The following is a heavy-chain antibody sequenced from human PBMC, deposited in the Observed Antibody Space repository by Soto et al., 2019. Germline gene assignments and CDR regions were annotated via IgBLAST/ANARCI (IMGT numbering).Heavy chain of an antibody. V-gene: IGHV3-30-3*01. CDR2: ISYAGSNT. Sequence: PGGSLRLSCAASGFTFSGYTMHWVRQAPGKGLEWVASISYAGSNTFYVDSVRGRFTISRDNSENTLYLQMHSLKTEDTAVYYCAREPYDGYNDNTFDYWGQGTLVTVSS. D-gene: IGHD3-16*01. J-gene: IGHJ4*02. CDR1: GFTFSGYT. CDR3: AREPYDGYNDNTFDY.